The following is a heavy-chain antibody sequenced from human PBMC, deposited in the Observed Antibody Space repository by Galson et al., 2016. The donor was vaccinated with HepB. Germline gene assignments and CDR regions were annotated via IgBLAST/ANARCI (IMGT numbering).Heavy chain of an antibody. J-gene: IGHJ2*01. Sequence: LSLTCTVSGGSISSGDYSWSWIRQPPGKGLEWIGYIYHTGGTYYNPSLHSRVTISLDRPKNQFSLNLNFVTAADTAVYYCARGGMATIRYFDLWGRGTLVTVSS. CDR3: ARGGMATIRYFDL. CDR1: GGSISSGDYS. CDR2: IYHTGGT. V-gene: IGHV4-30-2*01. D-gene: IGHD5-24*01.